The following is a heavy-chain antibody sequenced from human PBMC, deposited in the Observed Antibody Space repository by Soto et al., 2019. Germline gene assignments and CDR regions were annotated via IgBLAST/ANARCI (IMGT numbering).Heavy chain of an antibody. Sequence: QVQLVESGGGVVQPGRSLRLSCAASGFTFSSYAMHWVRQAPGKWLEWVAVISYDGSNKYYADSVKGRFTISRDNSQNALYLQMISLRLADTAVYYCARPLWRDGYNWGYFDLWGRGTLVTVSS. J-gene: IGHJ2*01. V-gene: IGHV3-30-3*01. D-gene: IGHD5-12*01. CDR1: GFTFSSYA. CDR3: ARPLWRDGYNWGYFDL. CDR2: ISYDGSNK.